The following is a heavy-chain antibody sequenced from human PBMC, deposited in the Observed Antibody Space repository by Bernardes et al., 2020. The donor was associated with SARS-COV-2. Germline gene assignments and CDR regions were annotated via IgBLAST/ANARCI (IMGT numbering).Heavy chain of an antibody. Sequence: APTFTTGVVSSVRHGPWLGPDWAPGIRCGGGSAYYADSVKRRFTISRDISNNTLSLQMNSLRAEDTAVYYCAKCVQEYYAMDVWSQGTTVIV. CDR3: AKCVQEYYAMDV. CDR1: APTFTTGV. V-gene: IGHV3-23*01. CDR2: IRCGGGSA. J-gene: IGHJ6*02. D-gene: IGHD1-1*01.